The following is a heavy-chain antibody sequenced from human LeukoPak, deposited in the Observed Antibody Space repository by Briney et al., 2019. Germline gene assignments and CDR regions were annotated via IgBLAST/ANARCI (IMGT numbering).Heavy chain of an antibody. V-gene: IGHV3-33*01. CDR3: AREMATIRSDY. CDR2: IWYDGSNK. Sequence: GGSLRLSCAASGFTFSSYGMHWVRQAPGKGLEWVAVIWYDGSNKYYADSVKGRFTISRDNAKNSLYLQMNSLRAEDTAMYYCAREMATIRSDYWGQGTLVTVSS. J-gene: IGHJ4*02. CDR1: GFTFSSYG. D-gene: IGHD5-24*01.